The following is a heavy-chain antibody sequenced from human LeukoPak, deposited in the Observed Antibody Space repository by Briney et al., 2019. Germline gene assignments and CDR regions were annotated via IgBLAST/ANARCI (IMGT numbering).Heavy chain of an antibody. CDR1: RASISNYY. J-gene: IGHJ4*02. CDR2: IYHSGTTYSGST. D-gene: IGHD5-18*01. V-gene: IGHV4-39*07. Sequence: SDTLPLPCMLSRASISNYYWVLLRQPPGKGLEGIGSIYHSGTTYSGSTYYNPSLKSRVTISLDTSKNQFSLKVGSMTAADTAVYYCARAGGYGLIDYWGQGTMVTVSS. CDR3: ARAGGYGLIDY.